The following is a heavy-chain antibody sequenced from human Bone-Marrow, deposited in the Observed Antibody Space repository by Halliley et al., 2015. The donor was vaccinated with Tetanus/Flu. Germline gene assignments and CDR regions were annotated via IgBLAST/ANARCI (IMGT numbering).Heavy chain of an antibody. CDR2: FWLDGNNK. CDR3: ARAVAGHYYAMDV. V-gene: IGHV3-33*01. D-gene: IGHD6-19*01. Sequence: GWVALFWLDGNNKYYVDSMKGRFPISRDNSRNTLSLEMSSLTADDTAVYSCARAVAGHYYAMDVWGQGTIVSDSS. J-gene: IGHJ6*02.